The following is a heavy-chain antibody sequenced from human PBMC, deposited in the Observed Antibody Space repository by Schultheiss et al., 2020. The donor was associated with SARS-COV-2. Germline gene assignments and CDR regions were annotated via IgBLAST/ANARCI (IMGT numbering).Heavy chain of an antibody. Sequence: GSLRLSCAASGFTFSSYAMSWVRQAPGKGLEYIGEVTHSGSTDYNPSLKSRVTISLDTSKNQFSLNLTAVTAADTAVYYCARDEQWLPNNWFDPWGQGTLVTVSS. J-gene: IGHJ5*02. CDR2: VTHSGST. CDR3: ARDEQWLPNNWFDP. D-gene: IGHD6-19*01. V-gene: IGHV4-4*02. CDR1: GFTFSSYA.